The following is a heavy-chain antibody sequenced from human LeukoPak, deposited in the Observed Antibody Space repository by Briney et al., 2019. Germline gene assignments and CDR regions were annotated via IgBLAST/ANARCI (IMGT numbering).Heavy chain of an antibody. Sequence: GGSLRLSCAASGFTFSSYLMSWVRQAPGKGLEWVANIKQDGSDKYYVDSVKGRFTVSRDNAKNSLSLQMNSLRVEDTAVYYCARYHYDSSGYFSWGQGTLVSVSS. V-gene: IGHV3-7*01. J-gene: IGHJ5*02. CDR2: IKQDGSDK. CDR3: ARYHYDSSGYFS. CDR1: GFTFSSYL. D-gene: IGHD3-22*01.